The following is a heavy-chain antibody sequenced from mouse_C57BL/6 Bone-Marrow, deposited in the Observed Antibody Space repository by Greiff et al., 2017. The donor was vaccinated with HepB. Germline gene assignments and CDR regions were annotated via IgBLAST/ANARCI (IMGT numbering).Heavy chain of an antibody. CDR2: IDPEDGDT. CDR1: GFNIKDYY. Sequence: EVQRVESGAELVRPGASVKLSCTASGFNIKDYYMHWVKQRPEQGLEWIGRIDPEDGDTEYAPKFQGKATMTADTSSNTAYLQLSSLTSEDTAVYYCTTPYYSNYSYAMDYWGQGTSVTVAS. D-gene: IGHD2-5*01. J-gene: IGHJ4*01. CDR3: TTPYYSNYSYAMDY. V-gene: IGHV14-1*01.